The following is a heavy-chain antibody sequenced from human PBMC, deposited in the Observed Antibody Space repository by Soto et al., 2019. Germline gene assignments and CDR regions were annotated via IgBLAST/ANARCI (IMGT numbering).Heavy chain of an antibody. V-gene: IGHV3-23*01. J-gene: IGHJ5*02. CDR3: AKDGEYYDSSGYNWFDP. D-gene: IGHD3-22*01. CDR2: ISGSGGST. Sequence: LRLPCAASGFTFSSYAMSWVRQAPGKGLEWVSAISGSGGSTYYADSVKGRFTISRDNSKNTLYLQMNSLRAEDTAVYYCAKDGEYYDSSGYNWFDPWGQGTLVTVSS. CDR1: GFTFSSYA.